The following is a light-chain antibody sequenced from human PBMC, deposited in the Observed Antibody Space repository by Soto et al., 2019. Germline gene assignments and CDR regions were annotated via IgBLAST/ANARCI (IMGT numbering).Light chain of an antibody. J-gene: IGKJ5*01. CDR3: RQYNNWPPRT. CDR1: PCVRSY. V-gene: IGKV3-15*01. Sequence: IVLTQSPATLSLSPGARATLYXRASPCVRSYLVWYHQNPGXAPRIXXXGGXTRATEMPGRFIGRGAGGEFTLTISSLQSEDFAMYYCRQYNNWPPRTFGQGTRLEI. CDR2: GGX.